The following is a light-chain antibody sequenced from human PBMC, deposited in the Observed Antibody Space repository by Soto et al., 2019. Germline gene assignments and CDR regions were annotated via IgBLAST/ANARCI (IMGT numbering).Light chain of an antibody. V-gene: IGKV1-5*03. CDR2: RAS. J-gene: IGKJ1*01. CDR3: QQYHTYWT. CDR1: QTVSTW. Sequence: DIQMTQSPSTLSASVGDRITITCRASQTVSTWLAWYQQKPGKAPKLLIYRASSLESGVPSRFSGSGSGTAFTLTISSLQPDDFATYYCQQYHTYWTFGQGTKVEIK.